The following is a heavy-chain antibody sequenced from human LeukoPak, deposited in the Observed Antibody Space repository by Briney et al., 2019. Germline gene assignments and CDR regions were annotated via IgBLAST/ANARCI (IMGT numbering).Heavy chain of an antibody. Sequence: SETLSLTCTVSGGSISSYYWSWIRQPAGKGLEWIGRIYTSGSTNYNPSLKSRVTMSVDTSKNQFSLKLSSVTAADTAVYYCARADRAYYDSSGYGSWFDPWGQGTLVTVSS. J-gene: IGHJ5*02. V-gene: IGHV4-4*07. CDR2: IYTSGST. D-gene: IGHD3-22*01. CDR3: ARADRAYYDSSGYGSWFDP. CDR1: GGSISSYY.